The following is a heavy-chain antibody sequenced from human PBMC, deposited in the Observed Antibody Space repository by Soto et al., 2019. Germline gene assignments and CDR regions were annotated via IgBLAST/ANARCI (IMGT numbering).Heavy chain of an antibody. D-gene: IGHD6-13*01. CDR3: ARGHGGSWYYFDY. CDR2: INHSGST. Sequence: QVQLQQWGAGLLKPSETLSLTCAVYGGSFSGYYWSWIRQPPGKGLEWIGEINHSGSTNYNPSLKSRVTISIDTSKNQFPLKLSSVTAADTAVYYRARGHGGSWYYFDYWGQGTLVTFSS. V-gene: IGHV4-34*01. CDR1: GGSFSGYY. J-gene: IGHJ4*02.